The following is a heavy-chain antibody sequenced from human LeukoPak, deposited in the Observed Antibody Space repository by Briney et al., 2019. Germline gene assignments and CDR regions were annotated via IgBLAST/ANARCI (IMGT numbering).Heavy chain of an antibody. Sequence: SETLSLTCAVSGYSISSGYYWGWIRQPPGKGLEWIGSIYHNGSTYYNPSLKSRVTISVDTSKNQFSLKLSSVTAADTAVYYCARSNYGYPDYWGQGTLVTVSS. CDR1: GYSISSGYY. V-gene: IGHV4-38-2*01. CDR2: IYHNGST. D-gene: IGHD5-18*01. CDR3: ARSNYGYPDY. J-gene: IGHJ4*02.